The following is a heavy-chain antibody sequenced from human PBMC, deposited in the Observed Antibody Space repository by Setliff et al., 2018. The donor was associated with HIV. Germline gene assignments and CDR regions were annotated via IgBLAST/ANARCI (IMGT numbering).Heavy chain of an antibody. V-gene: IGHV1-3*01. J-gene: IGHJ5*02. CDR2: INAGNGNT. CDR3: ARDEGWFGELPMGWFDP. CDR1: GYTFTSYA. D-gene: IGHD3-10*01. Sequence: GASVKVSCKASGYTFTSYAMHWVRQAPGQRLEWMGWINAGNGNTKYSQKFQGRVTITRDTSASTAYMELSSLRSEDTAVYYCARDEGWFGELPMGWFDPWGQGTLVTVSS.